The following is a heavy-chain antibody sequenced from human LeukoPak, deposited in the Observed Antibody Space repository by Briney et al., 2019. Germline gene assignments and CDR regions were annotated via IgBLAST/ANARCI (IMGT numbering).Heavy chain of an antibody. V-gene: IGHV3-33*08. J-gene: IGHJ4*02. D-gene: IGHD1-26*01. Sequence: GGCLRLSCAASAFTFRTYWMSWVRQAPGKGLEWVAVIWYGGSNKYYADSVKGRFTISRDDAKNSLYLQMSSLRAEDTAVYYCAREGQGYGGKDYWGQGTRVTVSS. CDR1: AFTFRTYW. CDR3: AREGQGYGGKDY. CDR2: IWYGGSNK.